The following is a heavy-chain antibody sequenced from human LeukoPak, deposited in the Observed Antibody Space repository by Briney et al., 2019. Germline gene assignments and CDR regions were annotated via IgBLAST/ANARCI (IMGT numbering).Heavy chain of an antibody. Sequence: SETLSLTCTVSGGSISSYYWSWIRQPPGKGLEWIGYIYYSGNTNYNPSLKSRVTISVDTSKNQFSLKLSSVIAADTAVYYCASYDSSGASGYWGQGTLVTVSS. V-gene: IGHV4-59*08. D-gene: IGHD3-22*01. CDR1: GGSISSYY. CDR2: IYYSGNT. J-gene: IGHJ4*02. CDR3: ASYDSSGASGY.